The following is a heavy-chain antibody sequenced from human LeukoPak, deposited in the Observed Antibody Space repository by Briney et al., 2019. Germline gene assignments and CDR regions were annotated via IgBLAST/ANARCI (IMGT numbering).Heavy chain of an antibody. Sequence: SQTLSLTCTVSGGSISSGGYYWSWIRQPPGKGLEWIGYIYYSGSTYYNPSLKSRVTISVDTSKSQFSLKLSSVTAADTAVYYCPRVKTSYYYGSGSRAFDYWGQGTLVTVSS. CDR3: PRVKTSYYYGSGSRAFDY. V-gene: IGHV4-31*03. J-gene: IGHJ4*02. CDR1: GGSISSGGYY. D-gene: IGHD3-10*01. CDR2: IYYSGST.